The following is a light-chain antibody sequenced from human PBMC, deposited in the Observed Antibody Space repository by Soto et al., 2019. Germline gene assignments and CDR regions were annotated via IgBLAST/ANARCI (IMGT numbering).Light chain of an antibody. V-gene: IGKV1-5*03. J-gene: IGKJ1*01. CDR3: QHYNSYSEA. Sequence: ENHMTQSPSSLSASVGDGFSITCRASQTISSWLAWYQQKPGKAPKLLIYKASTLKSGVPSRFSGSGSGTEFTLTISSLQPDDFATYYCQHYNSYSEAFGQGTKV. CDR2: KAS. CDR1: QTISSW.